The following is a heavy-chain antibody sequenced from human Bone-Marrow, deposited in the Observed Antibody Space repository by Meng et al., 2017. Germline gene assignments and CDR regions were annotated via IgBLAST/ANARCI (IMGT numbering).Heavy chain of an antibody. Sequence: QVQLQEAGPGLVEASGPLSLTCAVSGESISSSHWWGWVRQPPGKGLEWIGEIYHDGSTNYTPSLKSRVTISVDKSKNQFSLKLSSVTAADTAVYYCARAAYDIWSGYAPWGQGSLVTVSS. D-gene: IGHD3-3*01. J-gene: IGHJ5*02. V-gene: IGHV4-4*02. CDR3: ARAAYDIWSGYAP. CDR1: GESISSSHW. CDR2: IYHDGST.